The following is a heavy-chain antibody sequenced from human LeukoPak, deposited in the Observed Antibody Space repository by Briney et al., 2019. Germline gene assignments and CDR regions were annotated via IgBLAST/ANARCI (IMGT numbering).Heavy chain of an antibody. Sequence: AGGSLRLSCAASGFTFSSYAMSWVRQAPGKGLEWVSAISGSGGSTYYADSVKGRFTISRDNSKNTLYPQMNSLRAEDTAVYYCAKGEDIVATISYFDYWGQGTLVTASS. CDR1: GFTFSSYA. CDR3: AKGEDIVATISYFDY. CDR2: ISGSGGST. J-gene: IGHJ4*02. V-gene: IGHV3-23*01. D-gene: IGHD5-12*01.